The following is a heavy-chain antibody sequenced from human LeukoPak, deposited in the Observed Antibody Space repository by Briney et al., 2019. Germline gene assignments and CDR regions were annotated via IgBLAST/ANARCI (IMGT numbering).Heavy chain of an antibody. D-gene: IGHD4-17*01. V-gene: IGHV1-8*03. CDR2: MNPNSGNT. Sequence: ASVKVSCKASGYTFTSYDINWVRQATGQGLEWMGWMNPNSGNTGYAQKFQGRVTITRNTSANTAYMELSSLRSEDTAVYYCARHYGDYVLGVDWFDPWGQGTLVTVSS. CDR1: GYTFTSYD. CDR3: ARHYGDYVLGVDWFDP. J-gene: IGHJ5*02.